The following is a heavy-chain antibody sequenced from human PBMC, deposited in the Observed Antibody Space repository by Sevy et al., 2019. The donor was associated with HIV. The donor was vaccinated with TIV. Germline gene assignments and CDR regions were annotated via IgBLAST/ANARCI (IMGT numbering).Heavy chain of an antibody. CDR3: AKDMASEGGGAYYFDY. CDR2: ISWHGGST. D-gene: IGHD3-16*01. CDR1: GFTFDDHT. J-gene: IGHJ4*02. Sequence: VGSLRLSCAASGFTFDDHTMHWVRQPPGKGLEWVSLISWHGGSTYYADSVKGRFTISRDNSKNSLFLQMNSLGAEDTALYYCAKDMASEGGGAYYFDYWGQGTLVTVSS. V-gene: IGHV3-43*01.